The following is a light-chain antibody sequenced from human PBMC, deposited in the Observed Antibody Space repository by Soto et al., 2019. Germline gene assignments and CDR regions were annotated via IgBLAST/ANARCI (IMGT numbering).Light chain of an antibody. CDR1: QSVNNNY. CDR3: QQYSAPPLT. CDR2: DAS. Sequence: EIVLTHSPGTLSLSPGERATLSCRASQSVNNNYLAWYQQKPGQAPRLVIYDASSRATGIPDRFSASGSGTDFTLTINRLEPEDSALYYCQQYSAPPLTFGQGTKVEVK. J-gene: IGKJ1*01. V-gene: IGKV3-20*01.